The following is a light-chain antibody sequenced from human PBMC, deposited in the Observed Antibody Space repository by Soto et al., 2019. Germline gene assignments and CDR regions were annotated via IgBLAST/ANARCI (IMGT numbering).Light chain of an antibody. V-gene: IGKV1D-12*01. J-gene: IGKJ5*01. Sequence: DIKVTQSPSSVSASVGDRVTIICRASQDIAAYLAWYQHKPGRAPELLIHAASSLQSGVPSRFSGSGSGTDFNLTINSLQPEDFATYYCQQAYSFPITFGQGTRLEIK. CDR2: AAS. CDR1: QDIAAY. CDR3: QQAYSFPIT.